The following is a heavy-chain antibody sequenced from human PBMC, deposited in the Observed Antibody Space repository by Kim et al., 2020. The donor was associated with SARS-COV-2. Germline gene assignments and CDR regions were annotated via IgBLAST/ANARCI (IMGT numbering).Heavy chain of an antibody. V-gene: IGHV3-48*02. D-gene: IGHD4-17*01. CDR2: ISSSSSTI. Sequence: GGSLRLSCAASGFTFSSYSMNWVRQAPGKGLEWVSYISSSSSTIYYADSVKGRFTISRDNAKNSLYLQMNSLRDEDTAVYYCARDFGLLLGDYGFDYWGQGTLVTVSS. J-gene: IGHJ4*02. CDR1: GFTFSSYS. CDR3: ARDFGLLLGDYGFDY.